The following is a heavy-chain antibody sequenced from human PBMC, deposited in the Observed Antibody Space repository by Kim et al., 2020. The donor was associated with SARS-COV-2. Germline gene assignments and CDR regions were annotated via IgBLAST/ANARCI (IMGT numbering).Heavy chain of an antibody. J-gene: IGHJ4*02. Sequence: WGSLRLSCAASGFTFSSYAMSWVRQAPGKGLEWVSAISGSGGSTYYADSVKGRFTISRDNSKNTLYLQMNSLRAEDTAVYYCAKDLTLGSTQGYWGQGTLVTVSS. CDR3: AKDLTLGSTQGY. CDR2: ISGSGGST. V-gene: IGHV3-23*01. CDR1: GFTFSSYA. D-gene: IGHD3-10*01.